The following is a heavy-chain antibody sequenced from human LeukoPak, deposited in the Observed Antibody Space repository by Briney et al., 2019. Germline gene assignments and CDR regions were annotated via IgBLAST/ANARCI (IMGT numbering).Heavy chain of an antibody. J-gene: IGHJ4*02. CDR2: ISSSGIST. Sequence: GGSLRLSCAASGFTFSSYAMSWVRQAPGKGLEWVSYISSSGISTRHADSVRGRFTISRDNAKNSVYLQMNSLRAEDTAVYYCVRVYCSGGYCYYNYWGQGTLVTVSS. D-gene: IGHD2-15*01. CDR1: GFTFSSYA. V-gene: IGHV3-48*01. CDR3: VRVYCSGGYCYYNY.